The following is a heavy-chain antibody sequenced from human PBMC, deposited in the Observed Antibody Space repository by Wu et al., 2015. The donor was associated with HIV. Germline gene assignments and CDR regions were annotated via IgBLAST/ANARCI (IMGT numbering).Heavy chain of an antibody. J-gene: IGHJ4*02. V-gene: IGHV1-2*02. D-gene: IGHD4-11*01. CDR3: ARDATPITTEFDF. CDR1: GYTFTNYY. Sequence: QVQLVQSGAEVKKPGASVKVSCGVSGYTFTNYYIHWLRQAPGQGLEWMAWINPSGGATIYAEDFEGRVTVTRDTSSETVYMELSGLTSGDTAIYYCARDATPITTEFDFWGQGTLITVSS. CDR2: INPSGGAT.